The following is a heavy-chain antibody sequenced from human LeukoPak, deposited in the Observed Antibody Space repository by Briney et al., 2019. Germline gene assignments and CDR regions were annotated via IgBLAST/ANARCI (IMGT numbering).Heavy chain of an antibody. V-gene: IGHV4-39*02. J-gene: IGHJ4*02. CDR2: IYYSGST. CDR1: GGSISSSSYS. D-gene: IGHD3-10*01. CDR3: AREMVRGVIPDY. Sequence: SETLSLTCTVSGGSISSSSYSWGWIRQPPGKGLEWIGSIYYSGSTYYNPSLKSRVTISVDTSKNQFSLKLSSVTAADTAVYYCAREMVRGVIPDYWGQGTLVTVSS.